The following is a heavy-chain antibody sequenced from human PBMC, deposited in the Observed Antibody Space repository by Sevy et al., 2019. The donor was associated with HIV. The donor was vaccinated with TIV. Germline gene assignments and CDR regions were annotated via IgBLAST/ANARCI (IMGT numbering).Heavy chain of an antibody. CDR3: ATLHYYGSGSEEGD. J-gene: IGHJ4*02. CDR2: IYYSGST. V-gene: IGHV4-39*01. CDR1: GGSISSSNYY. Sequence: SETLSLTCTVSGGSISSSNYYWGWIRQAPGKGLGWIASIYYSGSTYYNPSLKSRVTISVDTSKNQFSLKLSFVTAADTAVYYSATLHYYGSGSEEGDWGQGTLVTVSS. D-gene: IGHD3-10*01.